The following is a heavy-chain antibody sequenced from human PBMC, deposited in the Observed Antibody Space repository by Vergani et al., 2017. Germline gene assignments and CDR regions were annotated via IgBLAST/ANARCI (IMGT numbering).Heavy chain of an antibody. D-gene: IGHD5-18*01. V-gene: IGHV3-21*01. CDR3: AGDDHTAIAPFDY. Sequence: EVQLVESGGGLVKPGGSLRLSCAASGFTFSIYSMNWVRQAPGRGLEWVSSISSSSSYIYYADSVQGRFTISRDNSTNSRYLQMNSLRAEDTAVYYCAGDDHTAIAPFDYWGQGTLVTVSS. CDR2: ISSSSSYI. CDR1: GFTFSIYS. J-gene: IGHJ4*02.